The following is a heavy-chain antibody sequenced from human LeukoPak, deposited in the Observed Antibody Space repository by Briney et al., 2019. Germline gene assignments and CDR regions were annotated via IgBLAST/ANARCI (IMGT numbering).Heavy chain of an antibody. J-gene: IGHJ4*02. CDR2: NLPSDSQT. CDR1: GYSFTTHW. V-gene: IGHV5-10-1*01. CDR3: SSGYYYVFDY. D-gene: IGHD3-22*01. Sequence: ESLMISCKGSGYSFTTHWISWVRQMPGKGLEWMGRNLPSDSQTYYTPSFQGHVTITADKSINIAYLQWSSLKASDTAMYYCSSGYYYVFDYWGQGTLVTVSS.